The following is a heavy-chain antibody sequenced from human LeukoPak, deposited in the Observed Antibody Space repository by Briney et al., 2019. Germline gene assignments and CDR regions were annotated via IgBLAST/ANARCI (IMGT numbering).Heavy chain of an antibody. CDR2: IRGTPYGGTT. J-gene: IGHJ4*02. CDR3: SGTLGELSFYDY. Sequence: GGSLSLSCTASGFTFGDYAVSWVRQAPGKGLEWVGFIRGTPYGGTTEYAASVKGRFTISRDDSKSIAHLQLNSLKTEDTAVYYCSGTLGELSFYDYWGQGTLVTVSS. CDR1: GFTFGDYA. V-gene: IGHV3-49*04. D-gene: IGHD3-16*02.